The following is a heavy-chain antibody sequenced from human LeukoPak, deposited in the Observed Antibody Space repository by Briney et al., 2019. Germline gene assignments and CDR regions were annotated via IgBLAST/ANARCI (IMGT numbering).Heavy chain of an antibody. V-gene: IGHV3-73*01. CDR3: ARDIEYSSSSLNY. J-gene: IGHJ4*02. Sequence: GGSLRLSCAASGFTFSGSAMHWVRQASGKGLEWVGRIRSKANSYATAYAASVKGRFTISRDDSKNTAYLQMNSLRAEDTAVYYCARDIEYSSSSLNYWGQGTLVTVSS. CDR2: IRSKANSYAT. D-gene: IGHD6-6*01. CDR1: GFTFSGSA.